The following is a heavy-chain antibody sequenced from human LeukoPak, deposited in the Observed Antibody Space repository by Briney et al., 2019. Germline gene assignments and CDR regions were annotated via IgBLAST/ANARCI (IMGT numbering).Heavy chain of an antibody. V-gene: IGHV4-34*01. J-gene: IGHJ5*02. D-gene: IGHD6-25*01. Sequence: PSETLSLTCAVYGGSFSGYYWSWIRQPPGKGLEWIGEINHSGSTNYNPSLKSRVTISVDTSKNQFSLKLSSVTAADTAVYYCARRLRPSWFDPWGQGTLVTVSS. CDR2: INHSGST. CDR3: ARRLRPSWFDP. CDR1: GGSFSGYY.